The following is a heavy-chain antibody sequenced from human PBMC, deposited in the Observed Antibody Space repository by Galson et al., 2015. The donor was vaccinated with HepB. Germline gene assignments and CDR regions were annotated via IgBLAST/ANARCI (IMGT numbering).Heavy chain of an antibody. CDR1: GDSVSSNSAS. CDR2: TYYRSQWYT. V-gene: IGHV6-1*01. Sequence: CAISGDSVSSNSASWYWIRQSPSRGREWLGRTYYRSQWYTDYAFSVDSRRTINPDTSRNQFSLQLNSVTPEDTAVYYCVRDGGLLSPLGYGFNCWGQGTLVTVSS. D-gene: IGHD3-16*01. CDR3: VRDGGLLSPLGYGFNC. J-gene: IGHJ4*02.